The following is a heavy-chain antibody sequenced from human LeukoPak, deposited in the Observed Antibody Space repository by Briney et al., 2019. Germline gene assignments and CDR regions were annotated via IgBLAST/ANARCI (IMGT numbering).Heavy chain of an antibody. J-gene: IGHJ5*02. CDR1: GFTFSSYW. Sequence: GGSLRLSCAASGFTFSSYWMSWVRQAPGKGLEWVANIKQDGSEEYYVDSVKGRFTISRDNAKNSLYLQMNSLRAEDTAVYYCARDAAAAAGYNWFDPWGQGTLVTVSS. CDR3: ARDAAAAAGYNWFDP. V-gene: IGHV3-7*01. CDR2: IKQDGSEE. D-gene: IGHD6-13*01.